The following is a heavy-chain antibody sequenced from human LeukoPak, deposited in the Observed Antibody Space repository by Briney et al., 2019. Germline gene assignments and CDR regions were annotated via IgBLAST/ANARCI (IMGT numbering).Heavy chain of an antibody. CDR3: AKGGVAAARDY. V-gene: IGHV3-23*01. J-gene: IGHJ4*02. CDR1: GFTFRSNA. D-gene: IGHD6-13*01. CDR2: ISGSGGST. Sequence: TGGSLRLSCTDSGFTFRSNAMSWVRQAPGKGLEWVSTISGSGGSTHYADSVKGRFTISRDNSKNTLYMQMNSLRTEDTAVYYCAKGGVAAARDYWGQGTQVTVSS.